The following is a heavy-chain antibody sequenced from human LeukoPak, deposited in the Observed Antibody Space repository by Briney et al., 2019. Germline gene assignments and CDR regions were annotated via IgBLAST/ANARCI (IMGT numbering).Heavy chain of an antibody. CDR3: ARARVYYDILTGYYHDAFDI. CDR1: GGSFSGYY. CDR2: INHSGST. V-gene: IGHV4-34*01. Sequence: SETLSLTCAVYGGSFSGYYWSWIRQPPGKGLEWIGEINHSGSTYYNPSLKSRVTISVDTSKNQFSLKLSSVTAADTAVYYCARARVYYDILTGYYHDAFDIWGQGTMVTDSS. J-gene: IGHJ3*02. D-gene: IGHD3-9*01.